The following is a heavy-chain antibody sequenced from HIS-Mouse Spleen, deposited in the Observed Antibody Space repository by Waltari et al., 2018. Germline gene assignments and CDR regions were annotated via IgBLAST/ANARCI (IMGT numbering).Heavy chain of an antibody. CDR3: TYSSSWYRNNAFDI. CDR2: IKRKTDGGTT. V-gene: IGHV3-15*01. Sequence: EVQLVESGGGLVKPGGSLRLSCAASGFTFSNAWMSWVRQAPGKGLEWVGRIKRKTDGGTTDYAAPVKGRFTISRDDSKNTLYLQMNSLKTEDTAVYYCTYSSSWYRNNAFDIWGQGTMVTVSS. D-gene: IGHD6-13*01. J-gene: IGHJ3*02. CDR1: GFTFSNAW.